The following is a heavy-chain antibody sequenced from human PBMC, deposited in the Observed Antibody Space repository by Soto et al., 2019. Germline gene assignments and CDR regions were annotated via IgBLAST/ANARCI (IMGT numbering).Heavy chain of an antibody. V-gene: IGHV3-33*01. CDR3: ASRATAGKYYCYYMDV. CDR1: GFTFSSYG. Sequence: QVQLVESGGGVVQPGRSLRLSCSASGFTFSSYGMHWVRQAPGKGLEWVAVIWYDGSNKYYADSVKGRFTISRDNSKNTLYLQTNSITAEDTAVYYCASRATAGKYYCYYMDVWGKGTTVTVSS. J-gene: IGHJ6*03. CDR2: IWYDGSNK. D-gene: IGHD6-13*01.